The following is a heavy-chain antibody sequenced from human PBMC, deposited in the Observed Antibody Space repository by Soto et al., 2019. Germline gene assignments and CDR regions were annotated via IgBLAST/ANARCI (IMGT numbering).Heavy chain of an antibody. Sequence: SVKVSCKASGGTFSSYAISWLRQAPGQGLEWMGGIIPIFGTANYAQKFQGRVTITADESTSTAYMELSSLRSEDTAVYYCAGRGGITIFGVVMIDPPDYYYYGMDVWGQGTTVTVSS. D-gene: IGHD3-3*01. V-gene: IGHV1-69*13. CDR2: IIPIFGTA. CDR1: GGTFSSYA. J-gene: IGHJ6*02. CDR3: AGRGGITIFGVVMIDPPDYYYYGMDV.